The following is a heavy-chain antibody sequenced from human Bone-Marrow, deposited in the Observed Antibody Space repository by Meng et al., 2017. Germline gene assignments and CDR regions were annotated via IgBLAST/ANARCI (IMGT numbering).Heavy chain of an antibody. J-gene: IGHJ4*02. CDR2: INHSGST. CDR1: GGSFSAYD. D-gene: IGHD2-21*01. CDR3: RLAYCMGDCVDY. Sequence: QVQVQQWGAGLLKPSETLSLTCAFYGGSFSAYDWIWIRQPPGKGLEWLGQINHSGSTNDNPSLKSRATISIDTSRNQLSLKLSSVTAADTAVYYCRLAYCMGDCVDYWGQGTLVTVSS. V-gene: IGHV4-34*04.